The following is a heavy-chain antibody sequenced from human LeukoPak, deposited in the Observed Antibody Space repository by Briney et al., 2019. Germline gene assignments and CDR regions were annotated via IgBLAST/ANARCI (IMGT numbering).Heavy chain of an antibody. Sequence: PGGSLRLSFAASGFTFSSYAMSWVRQAPGKGLEWVSAISGSGGSTYYADSVKGRFTISRDNSKNTLYLQMNSLRAEDTAVYYCAKDLGGYSGYEETDYFDYWGQGTLVTVSS. J-gene: IGHJ4*02. CDR1: GFTFSSYA. CDR3: AKDLGGYSGYEETDYFDY. CDR2: ISGSGGST. D-gene: IGHD5-12*01. V-gene: IGHV3-23*01.